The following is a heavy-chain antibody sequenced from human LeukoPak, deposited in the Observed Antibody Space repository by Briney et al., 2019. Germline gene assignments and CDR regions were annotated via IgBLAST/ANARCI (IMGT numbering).Heavy chain of an antibody. CDR1: GFTFSTYG. CDR3: ARASRPFDY. J-gene: IGHJ4*02. Sequence: PGRSLRLSCAASGFTFSTYGRHWVRQAPGKGLEWVAVIWNDGSNKYYADSVKGRFTISRDNSKNTLYLQMNSLRAEDTAVYSCARASRPFDYWGQGTLLTISS. V-gene: IGHV3-33*01. D-gene: IGHD6-6*01. CDR2: IWNDGSNK.